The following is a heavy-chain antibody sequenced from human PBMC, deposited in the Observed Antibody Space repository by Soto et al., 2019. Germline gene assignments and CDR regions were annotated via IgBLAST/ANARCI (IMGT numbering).Heavy chain of an antibody. V-gene: IGHV1-8*01. J-gene: IGHJ4*02. CDR1: GYTFTSYD. CDR3: ARGRLRFLEWLPPSRLDY. D-gene: IGHD3-3*01. Sequence: ASVKVSCKASGYTFTSYDINWVRQATGQGLEWMGWMNPNSGNTGYAQKFQGRVTMTRNTSISTAYMKLSSLRSEDTAVYYCARGRLRFLEWLPPSRLDYWHQATLVTVSS. CDR2: MNPNSGNT.